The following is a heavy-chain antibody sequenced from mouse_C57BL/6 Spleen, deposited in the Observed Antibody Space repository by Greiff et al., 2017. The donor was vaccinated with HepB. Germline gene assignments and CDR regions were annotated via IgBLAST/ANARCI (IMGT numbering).Heavy chain of an antibody. V-gene: IGHV5-9-1*02. CDR2: ISSGGDYI. Sequence: EVKVEESGEGLVKPGGSLKLSCAASGFTFSSYAISWVRQTPEKRLEWVAYISSGGDYIYYADTVKGRFTISRDNARNTLYLQMSSLKSEDTAMYYCTRDGSSYAMDYWGQGTSVTVSS. CDR1: GFTFSSYA. CDR3: TRDGSSYAMDY. J-gene: IGHJ4*01. D-gene: IGHD1-1*01.